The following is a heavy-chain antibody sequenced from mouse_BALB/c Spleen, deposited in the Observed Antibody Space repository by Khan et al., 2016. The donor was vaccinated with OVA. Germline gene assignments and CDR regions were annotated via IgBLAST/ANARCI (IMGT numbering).Heavy chain of an antibody. D-gene: IGHD2-3*01. Sequence: EVELVESGGGLVQPGGSRKLSCAASGFTFSGFGMHWVRQAPEKGLEWVAFIGSDSSTIYYADTVKGRFIISRDNPKKTLFLQMTSLRSEDTAMYFCARTGYYYFDYWGQGTTLTVSS. V-gene: IGHV5-17*02. CDR3: ARTGYYYFDY. J-gene: IGHJ2*01. CDR2: IGSDSSTI. CDR1: GFTFSGFG.